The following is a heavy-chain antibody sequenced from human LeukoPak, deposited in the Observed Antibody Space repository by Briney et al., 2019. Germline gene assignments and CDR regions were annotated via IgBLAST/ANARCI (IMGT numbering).Heavy chain of an antibody. J-gene: IGHJ3*02. Sequence: SETLSLTCAVYGGSFSGYYWSWIRQPPGKGLEWIGEINHSGSTNYNPSLKSRVTISVDTSKNQFSLKLSSVTAADTAVYYCARAPAAGDAFEIWGQGTMVTVSS. D-gene: IGHD6-13*01. CDR2: INHSGST. CDR3: ARAPAAGDAFEI. V-gene: IGHV4-34*01. CDR1: GGSFSGYY.